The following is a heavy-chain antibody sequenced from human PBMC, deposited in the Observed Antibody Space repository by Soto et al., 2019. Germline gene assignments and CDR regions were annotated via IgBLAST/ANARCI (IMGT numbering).Heavy chain of an antibody. V-gene: IGHV1-3*01. CDR3: AIVGYSSSRASAGWFDP. Sequence: ASVKVSCKASGYTLTSYAMHWVRQAPGQRLEWMGWINAGNGNTKYSQKFQGRVTITRDTSASAAYMELSSLRSEDTAVYFCAIVGYSSSRASAGWFDPRGQGTLVTLSS. CDR2: INAGNGNT. D-gene: IGHD6-13*01. J-gene: IGHJ5*02. CDR1: GYTLTSYA.